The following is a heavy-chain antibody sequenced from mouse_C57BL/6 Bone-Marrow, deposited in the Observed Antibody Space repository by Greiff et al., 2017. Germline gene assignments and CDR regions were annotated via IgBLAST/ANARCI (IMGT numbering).Heavy chain of an antibody. CDR1: GFTFSDYG. CDR3: ARYQSKGNYFGY. Sequence: EVKLVESGGGLVQPGGSLKLSCAASGFTFSDYGMAWVRQAPRKGPEWVAFISNLAYSTYYADTVTGRFTISRENAKNTLYLEMSSLRSEDTAMYYGARYQSKGNYFGYWGQGTTLTVSS. CDR2: ISNLAYST. V-gene: IGHV5-15*01. J-gene: IGHJ2*01. D-gene: IGHD1-3*01.